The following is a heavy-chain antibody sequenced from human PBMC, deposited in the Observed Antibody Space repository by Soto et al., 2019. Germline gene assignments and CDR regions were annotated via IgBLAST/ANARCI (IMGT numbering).Heavy chain of an antibody. Sequence: PSETLSLTCTVSGGSISSSSYYWGWIRQPPGKGLEWIGSIYYSGSTYYNPSLKSRVTISVDTSKNQFSLKLSSVTAADTAVYYCERHYGSVMAYYGMDVWGQGTTVTVSS. D-gene: IGHD3-10*01. CDR2: IYYSGST. CDR1: GGSISSSSYY. J-gene: IGHJ6*02. CDR3: ERHYGSVMAYYGMDV. V-gene: IGHV4-39*01.